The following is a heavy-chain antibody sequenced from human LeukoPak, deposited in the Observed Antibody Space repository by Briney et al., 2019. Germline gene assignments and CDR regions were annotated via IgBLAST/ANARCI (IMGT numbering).Heavy chain of an antibody. CDR2: ISYDGSNK. CDR3: AREGCNDLKYYYYGMDV. D-gene: IGHD1-1*01. Sequence: PGGSLRLSCAASGFTFSSYAMHWVRQAPGKGLEWVAVISYDGSNKYYADSVKGRFTISRDNSKNTLYLQMNSLRAEGTAVYYCAREGCNDLKYYYYGMDVWGQGTTVTVSS. CDR1: GFTFSSYA. V-gene: IGHV3-30*04. J-gene: IGHJ6*02.